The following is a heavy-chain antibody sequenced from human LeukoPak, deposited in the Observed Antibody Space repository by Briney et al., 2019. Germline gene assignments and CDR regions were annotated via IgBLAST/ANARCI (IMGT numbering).Heavy chain of an antibody. CDR2: MWYDGSNE. CDR1: GFDFSTYG. D-gene: IGHD3-3*01. CDR3: VRDLDQNDFWSGYWPDAADS. Sequence: PGGSLRLSCAASGFDFSTYGMHWVRQAPGKGLEWVALMWYDGSNEYYGDSVKGRFIISRGNSRNTLYLQMSSLRVEDTAVYYCVRDLDQNDFWSGYWPDAADSWGQGTMVFVSS. J-gene: IGHJ3*02. V-gene: IGHV3-33*01.